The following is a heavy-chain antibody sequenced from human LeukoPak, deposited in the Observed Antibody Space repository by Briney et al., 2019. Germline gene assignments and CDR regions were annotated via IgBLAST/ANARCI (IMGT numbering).Heavy chain of an antibody. J-gene: IGHJ4*02. CDR1: GYTLTGYY. D-gene: IGHD2-21*01. CDR2: INPNSGGT. CDR3: ARVNPPTYCGGDCYSDY. V-gene: IGHV1-2*02. Sequence: ASVKVSCKASGYTLTGYYMHWVRQAPGQGLEWMGWINPNSGGTNYAQKFQGRVTMTRDTSISTAYMELSRLRSDDTAVYYCARVNPPTYCGGDCYSDYWGQGTLVTVSS.